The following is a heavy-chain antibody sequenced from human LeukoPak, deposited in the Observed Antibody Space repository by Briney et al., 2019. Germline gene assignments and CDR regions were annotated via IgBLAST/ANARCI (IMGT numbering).Heavy chain of an antibody. CDR1: GGSISSSSYY. V-gene: IGHV4-39*02. D-gene: IGHD1-26*01. Sequence: PSETLSLTCTVSGGSISSSSYYWGWIRQPPGTGLEWIGSIYYSGSTYYNPSLKSRVTISVDTSKNQFSLKLSSVTAADTAVYYCARDSGSLLDYWGQGTLVTVSS. J-gene: IGHJ4*02. CDR2: IYYSGST. CDR3: ARDSGSLLDY.